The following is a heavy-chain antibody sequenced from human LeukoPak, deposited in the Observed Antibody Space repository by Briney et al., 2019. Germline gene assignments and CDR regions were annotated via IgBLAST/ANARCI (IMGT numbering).Heavy chain of an antibody. CDR1: GLTLSNYW. CDR2: IKPDGSEK. J-gene: IGHJ4*02. CDR3: ARDFGRWFLDY. V-gene: IGHV3-7*01. Sequence: PGGSLRLSCVAPGLTLSNYWMSWVRQAPGKGLEWVATIKPDGSEKYYVDSVKGRFTISRDNAKRSLYLQMDSLRAEDTAVYYCARDFGRWFLDYWGQGALVTVSS. D-gene: IGHD4-23*01.